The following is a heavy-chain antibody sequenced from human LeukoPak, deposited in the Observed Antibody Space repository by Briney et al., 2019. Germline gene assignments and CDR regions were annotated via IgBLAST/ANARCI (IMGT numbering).Heavy chain of an antibody. CDR1: GYTFSGYG. V-gene: IGHV1-18*01. D-gene: IGHD4-17*01. CDR2: ISAYSGNT. CDR3: ARGGGSYGDYSLWLGY. Sequence: ASVKVSCKASGYTFSGYGFSWVRQAPGQGLEWMGWISAYSGNTKYAQKYQARVTLTTDTSTSTAYMELRSLRSDDTAVCYCARGGGSYGDYSLWLGYWGQGTLVTVSS. J-gene: IGHJ4*02.